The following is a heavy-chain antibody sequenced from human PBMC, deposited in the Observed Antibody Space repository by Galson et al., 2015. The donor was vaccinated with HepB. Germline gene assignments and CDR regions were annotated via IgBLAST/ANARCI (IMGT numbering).Heavy chain of an antibody. CDR1: GFTFTSSA. J-gene: IGHJ1*01. CDR3: AAETYYYDSSGYYYSAEYFHH. CDR2: IVVGSGNT. V-gene: IGHV1-58*01. D-gene: IGHD3-22*01. Sequence: SVKVSCKASGFTFTSSAVQWVRQARGQRLEWIGWIVVGSGNTNYAQKFQERVTITRDMSTSTAYMELSSLRSEDTAVYYCAAETYYYDSSGYYYSAEYFHHWGQGTLVTVSS.